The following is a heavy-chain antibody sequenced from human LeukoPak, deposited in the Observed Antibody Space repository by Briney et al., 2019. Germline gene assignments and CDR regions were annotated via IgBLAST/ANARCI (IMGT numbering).Heavy chain of an antibody. Sequence: QAGGSLRLSCAASGFTVSSNYMSWVRQAPGKGLEWVAIISYDGSDKYYADSVKGRFTISRDNSKNTLYLQMNSLRAEDTAVYYCAKDFVLYWPKYYFDHWGQGTLVTVSS. J-gene: IGHJ4*02. CDR1: GFTVSSNY. CDR3: AKDFVLYWPKYYFDH. CDR2: ISYDGSDK. V-gene: IGHV3-30*18. D-gene: IGHD2-8*02.